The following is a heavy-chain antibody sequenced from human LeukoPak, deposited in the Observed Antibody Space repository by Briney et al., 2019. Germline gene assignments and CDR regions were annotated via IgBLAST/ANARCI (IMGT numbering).Heavy chain of an antibody. CDR3: ARGPWSMVRGVIGYYYYYMDV. CDR1: GYTFTSYD. CDR2: MNPNSGNT. V-gene: IGHV1-8*01. J-gene: IGHJ6*03. D-gene: IGHD3-10*01. Sequence: GASVKVSCKASGYTFTSYDINWVRQATGQGLEWMGWMNPNSGNTGYAQKFQGRVTMTRNTSISTAYMELSSLRSEDTAVYYCARGPWSMVRGVIGYYYYYMDVWGKGTTVTISS.